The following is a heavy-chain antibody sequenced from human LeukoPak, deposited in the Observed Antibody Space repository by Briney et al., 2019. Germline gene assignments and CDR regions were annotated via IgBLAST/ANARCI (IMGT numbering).Heavy chain of an antibody. CDR1: GFTVSSNY. J-gene: IGHJ4*02. CDR3: AGGGAYGSGSPIDY. CDR2: IYSGAST. Sequence: GGSLRLSCAASGFTVSSNYMSWVRQAPGKGLEWVSVIYSGASTYYADSVKGRFTISRDNSKNTLYLQMNSLRAEDTAVYYCAGGGAYGSGSPIDYWGQGTLVTVSS. V-gene: IGHV3-66*01. D-gene: IGHD3-10*01.